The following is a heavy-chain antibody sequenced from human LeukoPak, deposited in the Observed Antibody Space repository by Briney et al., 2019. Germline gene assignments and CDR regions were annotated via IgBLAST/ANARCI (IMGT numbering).Heavy chain of an antibody. V-gene: IGHV4-4*02. Sequence: SETLSLTCAVSGGSISSSNWWSWVRQPPGKGLEWIGEIYHSGSTNYNPSLKSRVTISVDKSKNQFSLKLSSLTAADTAVYYCARTDILTGYYLDYWGQGTLVTVSS. D-gene: IGHD3-9*01. J-gene: IGHJ4*02. CDR3: ARTDILTGYYLDY. CDR1: GGSISSSNW. CDR2: IYHSGST.